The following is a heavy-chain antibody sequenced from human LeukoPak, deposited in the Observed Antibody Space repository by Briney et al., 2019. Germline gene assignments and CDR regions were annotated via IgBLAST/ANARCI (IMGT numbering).Heavy chain of an antibody. CDR1: GFTFSSYG. Sequence: GRSLRLSCAASGFTFSSYGMHWVRQAPGKGLEWVAVIWYDGSNKYYADSVKGRFTISRDNSKNTLYLQMNSLRAEDTAVYYCARAANYYYDSSGYGAFDIWGQGTMVTVSS. CDR3: ARAANYYYDSSGYGAFDI. D-gene: IGHD3-22*01. J-gene: IGHJ3*02. CDR2: IWYDGSNK. V-gene: IGHV3-33*01.